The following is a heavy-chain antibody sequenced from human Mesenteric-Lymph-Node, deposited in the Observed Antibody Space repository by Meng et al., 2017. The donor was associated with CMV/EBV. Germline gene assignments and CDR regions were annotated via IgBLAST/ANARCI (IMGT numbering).Heavy chain of an antibody. CDR2: IIPILCIA. CDR3: AGGIVGAGSRWFVH. J-gene: IGHJ5*02. CDR1: GGPFSSYT. D-gene: IGHD6-13*01. Sequence: QVQLVQSGADVKKPGSSVKVSCKTSGGPFSSYTLSWVRERPGQGLDWRGSIIPILCIATYAQKFQSSVPITADKSTSTAYMELSSLRSEDTAVYSCAGGIVGAGSRWFVHCVQLTLVTVSS. V-gene: IGHV1-69*02.